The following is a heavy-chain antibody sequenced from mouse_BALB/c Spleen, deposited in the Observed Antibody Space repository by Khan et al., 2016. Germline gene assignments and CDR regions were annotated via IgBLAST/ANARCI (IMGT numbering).Heavy chain of an antibody. J-gene: IGHJ2*01. D-gene: IGHD2-10*01. CDR3: ASRDYSYCFYFFDD. Sequence: QIQLVQSGPELKKPGETVKISCKASGYTFTDYSMHWVKQAPGKGLKWMGWINTETGEPTYADDFKGRFAFSLETSASTAYLQINNLKNEDTATXFCASRDYSYCFYFFDDGGQGTTLTVSS. V-gene: IGHV9-2-1*01. CDR1: GYTFTDYS. CDR2: INTETGEP.